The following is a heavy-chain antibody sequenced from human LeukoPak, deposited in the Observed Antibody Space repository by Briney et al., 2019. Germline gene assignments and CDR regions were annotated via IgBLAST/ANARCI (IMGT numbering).Heavy chain of an antibody. CDR2: IKEDGSEK. J-gene: IGHJ6*04. V-gene: IGHV3-7*01. D-gene: IGHD2-15*01. Sequence: PGGSLRLSCEASGFILTSFWMSWVRQAPGKGLEWVANIKEDGSEKYYVDSVKGRFIISRDDAKRSVHLQMNSLRAEDSAVYYCARDRFGGMDVWGKGTSVTVSS. CDR3: ARDRFGGMDV. CDR1: GFILTSFW.